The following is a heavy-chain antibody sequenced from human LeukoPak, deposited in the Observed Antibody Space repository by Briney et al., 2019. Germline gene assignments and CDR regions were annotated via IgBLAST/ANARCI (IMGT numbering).Heavy chain of an antibody. Sequence: GGSLRLSCAASGFTFSSYWMHWVRQAPGKGLVWVSRIKSDGSSISYADSVKGRFSISRDNAKNTLYLQMDSLRAEDTALYYCAKGSGINHYHWIDPWGQGTLVTVSS. D-gene: IGHD1-14*01. CDR1: GFTFSSYW. J-gene: IGHJ5*02. V-gene: IGHV3-74*01. CDR3: AKGSGINHYHWIDP. CDR2: IKSDGSSI.